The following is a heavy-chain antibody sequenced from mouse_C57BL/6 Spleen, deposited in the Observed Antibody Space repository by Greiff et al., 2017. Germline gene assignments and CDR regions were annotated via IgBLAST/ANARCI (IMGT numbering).Heavy chain of an antibody. V-gene: IGHV5-16*01. J-gene: IGHJ4*01. CDR2: INYDGSST. CDR1: GFTFSDYY. CDR3: AREGLYGAMDY. D-gene: IGHD2-12*01. Sequence: DVKLVESEGGLVQPGSSMKISCTASGFTFSDYYMAWVRQVPEKGLEWVANINYDGSSTYYLDSLKSRFIISRDNAKNILYLQMSSLKSEDTATYYCAREGLYGAMDYWGQGTSVTVSS.